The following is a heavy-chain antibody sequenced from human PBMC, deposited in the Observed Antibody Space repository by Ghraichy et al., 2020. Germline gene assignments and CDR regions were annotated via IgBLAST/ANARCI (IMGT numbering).Heavy chain of an antibody. J-gene: IGHJ3*02. D-gene: IGHD3-10*01. V-gene: IGHV5-51*01. CDR3: ASPQGYGSGSYYTIGAFDI. CDR2: IYPGDSDT. CDR1: GYSFTSYW. Sequence: GESLNISCKGSGYSFTSYWIGWVRQMPGKGLEWMGIIYPGDSDTRYSPSFQGQVTISADKSISTAYLQWSSLKASDTAMYYCASPQGYGSGSYYTIGAFDIWGQGTMVTVSS.